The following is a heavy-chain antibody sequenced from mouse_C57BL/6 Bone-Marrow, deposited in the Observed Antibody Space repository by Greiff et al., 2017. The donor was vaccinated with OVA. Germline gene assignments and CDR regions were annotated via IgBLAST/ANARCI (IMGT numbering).Heavy chain of an antibody. CDR2: IDPSDSYP. CDR3: ARGITTVVAPNYFDY. V-gene: IGHV1-50*01. Sequence: QVQLQQPGAELVKPGASVKLSCKASGYTFTSYWMQWVKQRPGQGLEWIGEIDPSDSYPNYNQKFKGKATLTVDTSSSTAYMQLSSLTSEDAAVYYCARGITTVVAPNYFDYWGQGTTLTVSS. D-gene: IGHD1-1*01. J-gene: IGHJ2*01. CDR1: GYTFTSYW.